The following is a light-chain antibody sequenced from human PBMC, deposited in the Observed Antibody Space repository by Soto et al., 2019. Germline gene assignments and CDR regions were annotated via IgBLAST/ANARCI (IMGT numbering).Light chain of an antibody. CDR1: QSISSY. V-gene: IGKV1-39*01. Sequence: DIQMTQSPSSLSASVGDRVTITCRASQSISSYLNWYQQKPGKAPKLLIYAASSLQSGVPSRFSGSGSGTDFTLTISSLQPEDFATYYCQQSYSPLFTVGPGTKVDSK. CDR3: QQSYSPLFT. CDR2: AAS. J-gene: IGKJ3*01.